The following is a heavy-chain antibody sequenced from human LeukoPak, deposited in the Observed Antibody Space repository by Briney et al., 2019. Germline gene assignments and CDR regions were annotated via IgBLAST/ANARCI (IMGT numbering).Heavy chain of an antibody. J-gene: IGHJ5*02. CDR1: GYSISSGYY. V-gene: IGHV4-38-2*02. Sequence: PSETLSLTCAVSGYSISSGYYWGWIRQPPGKGLEWIGSIYHSGSTYYNTSLKSRVTISVDTSKNQFSLKLSSVTAADTAVYYCARDRGYYDSSGYLNWFDPWGQGTLVTVSS. CDR2: IYHSGST. CDR3: ARDRGYYDSSGYLNWFDP. D-gene: IGHD3-22*01.